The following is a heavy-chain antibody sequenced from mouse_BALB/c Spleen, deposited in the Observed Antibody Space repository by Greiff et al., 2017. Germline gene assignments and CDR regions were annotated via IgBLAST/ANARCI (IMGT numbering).Heavy chain of an antibody. Sequence: VQLQQSGAELVKPGASVKLSCTASGFNIKDTYMHWVKQRPEQGLEWIGRIDPANGNTKYDPKFQGKATITADTSSNTAYLQLSSLTSEDTAVYYCARYYYGSSYWYFDVWGAETTVTVSS. CDR1: GFNIKDTY. V-gene: IGHV14-3*02. CDR2: IDPANGNT. CDR3: ARYYYGSSYWYFDV. J-gene: IGHJ1*01. D-gene: IGHD1-1*01.